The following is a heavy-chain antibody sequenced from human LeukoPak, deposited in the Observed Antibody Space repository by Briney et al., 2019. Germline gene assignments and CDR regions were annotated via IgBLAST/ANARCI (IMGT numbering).Heavy chain of an antibody. D-gene: IGHD5-12*01. Sequence: GGSLRLSCVASGFTFDDYAMHWVRQAPGKGLEWVSGISWNSGSVAYADSVKGRFTISRDNAKKFLYLQINSLRAEDTALYYCVRRYNYSRYDFDHWGQGTLVTVSS. CDR2: ISWNSGSV. V-gene: IGHV3-9*01. J-gene: IGHJ4*02. CDR3: VRRYNYSRYDFDH. CDR1: GFTFDDYA.